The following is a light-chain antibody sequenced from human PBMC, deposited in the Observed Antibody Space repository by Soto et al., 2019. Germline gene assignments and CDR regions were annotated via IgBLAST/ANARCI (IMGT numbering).Light chain of an antibody. J-gene: IGKJ4*01. CDR3: QHYSNSRRLT. V-gene: IGKV3-20*01. Sequence: IVLTQSPGTLSLSPGERATLSCRASQSVSNSYLAWYQQKPDQAPRLLIYGASGRASGIPDRFSGSGSGTDFTLTISRLEPEDFAVYYCQHYSNSRRLTFGGGTKVEIK. CDR1: QSVSNSY. CDR2: GAS.